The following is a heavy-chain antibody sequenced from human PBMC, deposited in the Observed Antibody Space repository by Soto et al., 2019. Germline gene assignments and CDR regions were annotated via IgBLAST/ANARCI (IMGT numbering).Heavy chain of an antibody. CDR3: AKSRYSDSSGDVYDY. V-gene: IGHV3-23*01. D-gene: IGHD3-22*01. Sequence: EVQLLEYGGGLVQPGGSLSLSCAASAFTFNNYAMSWVRQAPGKWLERVSGIGGSGRTTYYAVSVKGRFTISSDNSNNTLSRQSNSVRAEYTVVYYCAKSRYSDSSGDVYDYWGQGNVVTVSS. CDR1: AFTFNNYA. CDR2: IGGSGRTT. J-gene: IGHJ4*02.